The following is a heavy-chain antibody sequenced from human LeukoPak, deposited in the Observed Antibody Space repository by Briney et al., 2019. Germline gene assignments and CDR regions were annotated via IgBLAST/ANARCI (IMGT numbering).Heavy chain of an antibody. V-gene: IGHV4-34*01. J-gene: IGHJ4*02. Sequence: PSETLSLTCAVYSGSFSGYYWSWIRQPPGKGLEWIGEINHSGSTNYNPSLKSRVTISVDTSKNQFSLKLSSVTAADTAVYYCARGLRYSSGWYGYWGQGTLVTVSS. CDR3: ARGLRYSSGWYGY. CDR2: INHSGST. CDR1: SGSFSGYY. D-gene: IGHD6-19*01.